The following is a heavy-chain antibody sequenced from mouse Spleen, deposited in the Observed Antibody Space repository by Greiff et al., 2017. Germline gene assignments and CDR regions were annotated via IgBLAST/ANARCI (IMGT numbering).Heavy chain of an antibody. Sequence: QVQLQQPGAELVKPGASVKLSCKASGYTFTSYWMHWVKQRPGQGLEWIGEIDPSDSYTNYNQKFKGKATLTVDKSSSTAYMQLSSLTSEDSAVYYCAREGTTVNFDYWGQGTTLTVSS. CDR3: AREGTTVNFDY. CDR2: IDPSDSYT. D-gene: IGHD1-1*01. CDR1: GYTFTSYW. V-gene: IGHV1-69*02. J-gene: IGHJ2*01.